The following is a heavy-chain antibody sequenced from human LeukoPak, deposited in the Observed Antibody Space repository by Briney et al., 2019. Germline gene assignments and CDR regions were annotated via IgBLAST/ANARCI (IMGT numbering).Heavy chain of an antibody. J-gene: IGHJ3*02. D-gene: IGHD3-22*01. CDR1: GFTFSSYG. CDR2: ISYDGSNK. V-gene: IGHV3-30*03. CDR3: ASGYYYDSSGYYPWAFDI. Sequence: GGSLRLSCAASGFTFSSYGMHWVRQAPGKGLEWVAVISYDGSNKYYADSVKGRFTISRDNSKNTLYLQMNSLRAEDTAVYYCASGYYYDSSGYYPWAFDIWGQGTMVTVSS.